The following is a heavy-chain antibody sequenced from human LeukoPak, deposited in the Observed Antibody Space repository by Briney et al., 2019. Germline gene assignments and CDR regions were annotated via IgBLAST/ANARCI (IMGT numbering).Heavy chain of an antibody. Sequence: PGGSLRLSCAASGFTFDNYEMNWARQAPGKGLEWVSYISSSGSSIFYADSVKGRFTISRDNAKNSLYLQMHSLSAEDTAVYYCATKVAGTSHFSYWGQGTRVTVSS. CDR2: ISSSGSSI. J-gene: IGHJ4*02. CDR3: ATKVAGTSHFSY. CDR1: GFTFDNYE. V-gene: IGHV3-48*03. D-gene: IGHD6-19*01.